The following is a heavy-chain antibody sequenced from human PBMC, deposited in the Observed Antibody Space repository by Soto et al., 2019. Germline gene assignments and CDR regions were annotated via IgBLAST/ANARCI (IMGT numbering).Heavy chain of an antibody. CDR3: ARVGGIGAPPGTDY. Sequence: QVQLVQSGAEVKKPGSSVKVSCKASGGIFSSYAISWLRQAPGQGLEWMGAVIPILGQAYYAQDLQDRVSITADESTRTTYMGLSILRSEDTAVYFCARVGGIGAPPGTDYWGHGTLVTVSS. CDR2: VIPILGQA. V-gene: IGHV1-69*01. CDR1: GGIFSSYA. D-gene: IGHD6-6*01. J-gene: IGHJ4*01.